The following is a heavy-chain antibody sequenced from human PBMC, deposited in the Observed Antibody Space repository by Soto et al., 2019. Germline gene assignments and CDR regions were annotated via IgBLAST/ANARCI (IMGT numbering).Heavy chain of an antibody. D-gene: IGHD6-13*01. V-gene: IGHV1-18*01. CDR2: ISAYNGNT. CDR1: GYTFTSYG. J-gene: IGHJ4*02. CDR3: ARDRVELGWYSSSWYDY. Sequence: QVQLVQSGAEVKKPGASVKVSCKASGYTFTSYGISWVRQAPGQGLEGMGWISAYNGNTNYAQKLQGRVTMTTDTSTSTAYMELRSLRSDDTAVYYCARDRVELGWYSSSWYDYWGQGTLVTVSS.